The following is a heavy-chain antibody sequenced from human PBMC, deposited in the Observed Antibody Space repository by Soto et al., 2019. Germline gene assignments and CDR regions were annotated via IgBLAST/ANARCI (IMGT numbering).Heavy chain of an antibody. CDR2: INPSGGST. J-gene: IGHJ3*02. D-gene: IGHD1-26*01. Sequence: QVQLVQSGAEVKKPGASVKVSCKASGYTFTSYYMHWVRQAPGQGLEWMGIINPSGGSTSNAHNFQGKVTITRATSTREVYIELSSLRSEYTAVSYCASPVGAPSAFDIWGQGTMVNVSS. V-gene: IGHV1-46*01. CDR1: GYTFTSYY. CDR3: ASPVGAPSAFDI.